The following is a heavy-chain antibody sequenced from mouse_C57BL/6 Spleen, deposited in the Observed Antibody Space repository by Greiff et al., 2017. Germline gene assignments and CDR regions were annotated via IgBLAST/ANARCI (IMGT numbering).Heavy chain of an antibody. Sequence: QVQLQQSGAELARPGASVKLSCKASGYTFTSYGISWVKQRTGQGLEWIGEIYPRSGNTYYNEKFKGKATLTADKSSSTAYMELRSLTSEDSAVYFCARRQTGTNWYFDVWGTGTTVTVSA. V-gene: IGHV1-81*01. D-gene: IGHD4-1*01. CDR2: IYPRSGNT. CDR1: GYTFTSYG. CDR3: ARRQTGTNWYFDV. J-gene: IGHJ1*03.